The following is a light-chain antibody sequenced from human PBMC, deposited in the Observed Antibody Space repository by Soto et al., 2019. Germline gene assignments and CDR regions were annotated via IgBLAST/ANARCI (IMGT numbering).Light chain of an antibody. J-gene: IGKJ4*01. CDR2: AAS. V-gene: IGKV1-9*01. CDR1: QGISSY. Sequence: DIQLTQSPSFLSASVGDRVTITCRASQGISSYLAWYQQKPGKAPKLLIYAASTLQSGVPSRFSGSESGTEFTLTISSLQPEDFATSYCPPLNSYPFTFGGGTKVDI. CDR3: PPLNSYPFT.